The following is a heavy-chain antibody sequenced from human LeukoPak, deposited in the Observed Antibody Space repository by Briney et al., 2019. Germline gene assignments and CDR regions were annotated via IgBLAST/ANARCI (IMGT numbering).Heavy chain of an antibody. Sequence: PGGSLRLSCAASGFTFSSYSMNWVRQAPGKGLEWVSYISSSSSTIYYADSVKGRFTISRDNAKNSLYLQMNSLRAEDTAVYYCAREYCSGGSCYSNYWGQGTLVTVSS. V-gene: IGHV3-48*01. CDR1: GFTFSSYS. CDR3: AREYCSGGSCYSNY. D-gene: IGHD2-15*01. CDR2: ISSSSSTI. J-gene: IGHJ4*02.